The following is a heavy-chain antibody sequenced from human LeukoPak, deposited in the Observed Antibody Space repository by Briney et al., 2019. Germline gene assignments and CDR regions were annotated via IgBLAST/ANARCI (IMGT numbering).Heavy chain of an antibody. J-gene: IGHJ4*02. Sequence: GGSLRLSCVASGFDFNIYGMHWVRQAPGKGLEWVAIVSADEYNKYYADSVRGRFTVSRDNSKNSLSLQMNSLRPEDTAVFYCAKDFGIYYDSGTLIDFWGQGTLVTVSS. CDR1: GFDFNIYG. V-gene: IGHV3-30*18. CDR2: VSADEYNK. D-gene: IGHD3-10*01. CDR3: AKDFGIYYDSGTLIDF.